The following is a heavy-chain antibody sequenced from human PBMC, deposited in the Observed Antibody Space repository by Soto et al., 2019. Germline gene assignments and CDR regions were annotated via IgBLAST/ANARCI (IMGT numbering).Heavy chain of an antibody. CDR2: ISGSGGST. V-gene: IGHV3-23*01. Sequence: LRLSCAASGFTFSSYAMSWVRQAPGKGLEWVSAISGSGGSTYYADSVRGRFTISRDNSKNTLYLQMNSLRAEDTAVYYCAKDSYYYDSSGYIDYWGQGTLVTVS. CDR1: GFTFSSYA. D-gene: IGHD3-22*01. CDR3: AKDSYYYDSSGYIDY. J-gene: IGHJ4*02.